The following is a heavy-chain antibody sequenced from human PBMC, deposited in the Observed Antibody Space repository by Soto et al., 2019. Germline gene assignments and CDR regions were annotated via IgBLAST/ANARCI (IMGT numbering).Heavy chain of an antibody. CDR2: IIPIFGTA. CDR3: AGSLQFHYYSGMGV. J-gene: IGHJ6*02. CDR1: GGTFSSYA. Sequence: QVQLVQSGAEVKKPGSSVKVSCKASGGTFSSYAISWVRQAPGQGLEWMGGIIPIFGTADYAQKFQGRVTITADEYTSTADMELSSLRSEDTAVYYCAGSLQFHYYSGMGVWGQGTTVTVSS. D-gene: IGHD1-1*01. V-gene: IGHV1-69*12.